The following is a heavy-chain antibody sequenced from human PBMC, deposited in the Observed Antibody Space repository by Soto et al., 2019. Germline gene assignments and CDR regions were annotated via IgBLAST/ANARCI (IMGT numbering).Heavy chain of an antibody. J-gene: IGHJ6*03. Sequence: EVQLVESGGGLVQPGRSLRLSCAASGFTFDDYAMHWVRQAPGKGLEWVSGISWNSGSIGYADSVKGRFTISRDNAKNSLYRQMNSLRAEDTALYYCAKGGGSSPDYYYYYYMDVWGKGTTVTVSS. V-gene: IGHV3-9*01. CDR2: ISWNSGSI. D-gene: IGHD6-13*01. CDR3: AKGGGSSPDYYYYYYMDV. CDR1: GFTFDDYA.